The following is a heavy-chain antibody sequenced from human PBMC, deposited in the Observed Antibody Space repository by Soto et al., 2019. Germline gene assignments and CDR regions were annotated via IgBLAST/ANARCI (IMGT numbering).Heavy chain of an antibody. Sequence: QAQLVQSGAEVKKPGASVKVSCKASGYTFYSHSISWVRQAPGQGLGWMGRISADNGNTNYAQKFRGRVTMTTDTATSTVYRELRNLRSDDTAVYYCARCIQQDYYYGMDVWGQGTTVTVSS. J-gene: IGHJ6*02. CDR2: ISADNGNT. CDR3: ARCIQQDYYYGMDV. CDR1: GYTFYSHS. D-gene: IGHD5-18*01. V-gene: IGHV1-18*01.